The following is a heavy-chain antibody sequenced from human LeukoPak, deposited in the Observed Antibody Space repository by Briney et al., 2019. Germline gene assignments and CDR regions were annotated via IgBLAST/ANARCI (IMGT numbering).Heavy chain of an antibody. CDR1: GYTFTSYD. D-gene: IGHD2/OR15-2a*01. Sequence: ASVKVSCKASGYTFTSYDINWVRQATGQGLEWMGWMNPNSGNTGYAQKFQGRVTMTRNISISTAYMELSSLRSEDTAVYYCARVSNSALDFDYWGQGTLVTVSS. CDR3: ARVSNSALDFDY. J-gene: IGHJ4*02. V-gene: IGHV1-8*01. CDR2: MNPNSGNT.